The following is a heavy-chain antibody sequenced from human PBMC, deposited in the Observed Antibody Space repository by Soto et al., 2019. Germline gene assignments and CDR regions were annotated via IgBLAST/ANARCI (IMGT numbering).Heavy chain of an antibody. J-gene: IGHJ3*02. CDR1: GGSVRSGRYH. V-gene: IGHV4-61*01. CDR3: ARFSSGEDAFDI. D-gene: IGHD3-10*01. Sequence: SETLSLTCTTSGGSVRSGRYHWGWNRQPPGKGLEWIGYIYYSGSTNYNPSLKSRVTISVDTSKNQFSLKLSSVTAADTAVYYCARFSSGEDAFDIWGQGTMVTVSS. CDR2: IYYSGST.